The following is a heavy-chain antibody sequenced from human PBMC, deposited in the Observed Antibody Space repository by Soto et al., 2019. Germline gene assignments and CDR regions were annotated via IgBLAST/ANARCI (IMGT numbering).Heavy chain of an antibody. CDR2: IEYSGST. CDR1: GGSISSSSYY. V-gene: IGHV4-39*01. CDR3: ARLGIGVLRFLEWNNWFDP. J-gene: IGHJ5*02. Sequence: QLQLQESGPGLVKPSETLSLTCTVSGGSISSSSYYWGWIRQPPGKGLEWIGSIEYSGSTYYNPYLKSRVTISVDTSKNQFALKLSSVTAADTAVYYCARLGIGVLRFLEWNNWFDPWGQGTLVTVSS. D-gene: IGHD3-3*01.